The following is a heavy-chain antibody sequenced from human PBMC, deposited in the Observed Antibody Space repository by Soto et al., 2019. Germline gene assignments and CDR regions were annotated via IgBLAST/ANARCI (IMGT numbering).Heavy chain of an antibody. CDR3: ARDLSQYDILTALAY. CDR2: ISAYSGNT. D-gene: IGHD3-9*01. CDR1: GYTFTSYG. V-gene: IGHV1-18*04. Sequence: QVQLVQSGAEVKKPGASVKVSCKASGYTFTSYGISWVRQAPGQGLEWMGWISAYSGNTNYAQKLQGRVTMTTDTSTSTAYMALRSLRFDDTAVYYCARDLSQYDILTALAYWGQGTLVTVSS. J-gene: IGHJ4*02.